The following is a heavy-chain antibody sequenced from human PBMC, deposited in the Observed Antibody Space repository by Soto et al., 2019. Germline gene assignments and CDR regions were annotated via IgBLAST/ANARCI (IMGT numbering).Heavy chain of an antibody. CDR3: VRYPRSGGRGYRPDD. V-gene: IGHV3-74*01. D-gene: IGHD3-3*01. CDR1: GFTFSSYT. Sequence: GGSLRLSCAASGFTFSSYTMHWVRQVPGKGPVWVSRISSDGSITNYADSVKGRFSISRDNAKNTLYLQMNSLRAEDTAVYYCVRYPRSGGRGYRPDDRGQGSLVTVSS. CDR2: ISSDGSIT. J-gene: IGHJ4*02.